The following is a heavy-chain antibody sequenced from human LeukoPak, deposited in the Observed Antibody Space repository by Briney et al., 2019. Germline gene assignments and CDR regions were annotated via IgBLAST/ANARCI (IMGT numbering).Heavy chain of an antibody. CDR2: ISSSGGNT. Sequence: GGSLRLSCAASGFTFSSYAMSWVRQAPGKGLEWVSGISSSGGNTYCADSVKGRFTISRDNSRSTLYLQMNSLRAEDTAVYYCAKGTHSTGWTGFDYWGQGTLVTVSS. CDR3: AKGTHSTGWTGFDY. J-gene: IGHJ4*02. V-gene: IGHV3-23*01. CDR1: GFTFSSYA. D-gene: IGHD6-19*01.